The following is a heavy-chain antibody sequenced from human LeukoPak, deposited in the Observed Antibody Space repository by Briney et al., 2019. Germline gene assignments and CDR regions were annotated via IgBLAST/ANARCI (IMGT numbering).Heavy chain of an antibody. Sequence: EASVKVSCKASGYTFTSYGISWVRQAPGQGLEWMGWISAYNGNTNYAQKLQGRVTMTTDTSTSTAYMELRSLRSDDTAVYYCARGDLRSSSWSFDYWGQGTLVTVSS. D-gene: IGHD6-13*01. CDR2: ISAYNGNT. CDR1: GYTFTSYG. CDR3: ARGDLRSSSWSFDY. J-gene: IGHJ4*02. V-gene: IGHV1-18*01.